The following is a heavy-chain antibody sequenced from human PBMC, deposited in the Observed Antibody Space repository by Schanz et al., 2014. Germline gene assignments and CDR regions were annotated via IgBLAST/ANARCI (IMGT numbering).Heavy chain of an antibody. CDR2: IAYSGST. CDR3: ARVGRNSYGFTSRFDA. CDR1: GDSITHFY. V-gene: IGHV4-59*01. Sequence: QVRLQESGPGLVRPSETLSLTCTVSGDSITHFYWSWIRQSPGKGLEWIGYIAYSGSTNYNPSLQSRVTISLDTSQSQFSLRLTSVSSADTAMYYCARVGRNSYGFTSRFDAWGQGTLXAVSS. J-gene: IGHJ5*02. D-gene: IGHD3-16*01.